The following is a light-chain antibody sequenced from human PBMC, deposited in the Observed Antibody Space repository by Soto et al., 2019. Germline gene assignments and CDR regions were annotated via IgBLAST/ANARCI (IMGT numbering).Light chain of an antibody. CDR2: GAS. J-gene: IGKJ4*01. V-gene: IGKV3-20*01. CDR1: QSVSSN. Sequence: TQSPATLSVSPGARATLSCRASQSVSSNLAWYQQKPGQAPRLLIYGASSRATGIPDRFSGSGSRTDFTLTISRLEPEDFAVYYCQQYGTSPLTFGGGTKVDI. CDR3: QQYGTSPLT.